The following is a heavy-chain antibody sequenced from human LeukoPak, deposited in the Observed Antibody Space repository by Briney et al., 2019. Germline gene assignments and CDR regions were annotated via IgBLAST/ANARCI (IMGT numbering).Heavy chain of an antibody. CDR1: GGSISYYY. CDR2: IYYSGST. V-gene: IGHV4-59*08. J-gene: IGHJ4*02. D-gene: IGHD5-18*01. CDR3: ARSQYSYDFFDY. Sequence: KASETLSLTCTVSGGSISYYYWTWIRQPPGKGLEWIGSIYYSGSTNYNPSLKSRVTISVDTSKNQFSLKLSSVPAADTAMYYCARSQYSYDFFDYWGQGTLVTVSS.